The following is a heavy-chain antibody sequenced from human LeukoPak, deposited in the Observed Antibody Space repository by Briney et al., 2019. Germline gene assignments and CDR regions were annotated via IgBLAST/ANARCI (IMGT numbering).Heavy chain of an antibody. CDR2: IYYSGST. V-gene: IGHV4-59*01. CDR1: GGSISSYY. Sequence: SETLSLTCTVSGGSISSYYWSWIRQPPGKGLEWIGYIYYSGSTNYNPSLKSRVTISVDTSKNQFSLKLSSVTAADTAVYYCARDRGSGWYWDYWGQGTLVTVSS. CDR3: ARDRGSGWYWDY. J-gene: IGHJ4*02. D-gene: IGHD6-19*01.